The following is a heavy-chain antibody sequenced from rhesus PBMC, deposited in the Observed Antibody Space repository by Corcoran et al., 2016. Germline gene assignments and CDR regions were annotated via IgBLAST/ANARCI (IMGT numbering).Heavy chain of an antibody. D-gene: IGHD4-23*01. CDR1: GGSISSSY. CDR2: IHGSGSST. J-gene: IGHJ5-2*02. V-gene: IGHV4-169*01. Sequence: QVQLQESGPGLVQPSETLSVTCAVSGGSISSSYWTWIRQAPGKGLEWIGYIHGSGSSTSYNPSLKSRVTLSVDASKSQLSLKMTSVTAADTAVFYCARYLNSNPKSLDVWGRGVLVTVSS. CDR3: ARYLNSNPKSLDV.